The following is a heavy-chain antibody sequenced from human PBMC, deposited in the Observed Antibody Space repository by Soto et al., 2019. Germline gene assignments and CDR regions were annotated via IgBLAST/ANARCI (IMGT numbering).Heavy chain of an antibody. D-gene: IGHD3-10*01. CDR1: GGTFSSYT. Sequence: QVQLVQSGAEVKKPGSSVKVSCKASGGTFSSYTISWVRQAPGQGLEWMGRIIPILGIANYAQKFQGRVTITADKSTSTAYMEMSSLRSEDTAVYYCARDRGDGYNNYWGQGTLVTVSS. J-gene: IGHJ4*02. CDR3: ARDRGDGYNNY. CDR2: IIPILGIA. V-gene: IGHV1-69*08.